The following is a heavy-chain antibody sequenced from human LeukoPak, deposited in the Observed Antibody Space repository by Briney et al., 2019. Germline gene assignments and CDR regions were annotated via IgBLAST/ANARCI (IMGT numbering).Heavy chain of an antibody. CDR2: IGNTET. Sequence: GEFLRLSCVASGFIFDTFAMSWVRQAPGKGLEWVSGIGNTETFYADSAKGRFTISRDNSRNTIYLHMSNLRAEDTALYYCARDGQAFNSNWDYFEYWGQGTLVTVSS. V-gene: IGHV3-23*01. CDR3: ARDGQAFNSNWDYFEY. J-gene: IGHJ4*02. CDR1: GFIFDTFA. D-gene: IGHD7-27*01.